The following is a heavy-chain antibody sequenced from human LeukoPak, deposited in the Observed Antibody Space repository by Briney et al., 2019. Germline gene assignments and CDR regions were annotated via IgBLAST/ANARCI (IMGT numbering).Heavy chain of an antibody. D-gene: IGHD2-2*01. V-gene: IGHV3-23*01. CDR2: ISGSGGKT. Sequence: GGSLRLSCAASGFTFDNYAMNWVRQAPGKGLEWVSAISGSGGKTYYADSLKGRFTISRDNSKNTLYLQMNSLRAEDTTVYYCARGRPKYQLPPAFDYWGQGTLVTVSS. J-gene: IGHJ4*02. CDR3: ARGRPKYQLPPAFDY. CDR1: GFTFDNYA.